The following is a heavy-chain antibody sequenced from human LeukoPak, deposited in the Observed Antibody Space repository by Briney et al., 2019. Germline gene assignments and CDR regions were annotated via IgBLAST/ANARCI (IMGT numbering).Heavy chain of an antibody. CDR3: ARNGAVASALHAFDI. CDR1: GGSFSGYY. J-gene: IGHJ3*02. V-gene: IGHV4-34*01. CDR2: INHSGST. D-gene: IGHD2-8*01. Sequence: SETLSLTCAVYGGSFSGYYWSWIRQPPGKGLEWIGEINHSGSTDYNPSLKSRVTISVDTSKNQFSLKLSSVTAADTAVYYCARNGAVASALHAFDIWGQGTMVTVSS.